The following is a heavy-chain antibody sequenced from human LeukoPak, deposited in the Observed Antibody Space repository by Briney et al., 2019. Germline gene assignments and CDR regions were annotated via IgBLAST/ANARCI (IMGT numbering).Heavy chain of an antibody. CDR3: AKDHSYYDILTYYHGMDV. CDR2: ISGSGGST. Sequence: GGSLRLSCAASGFTFSSYAMSWVRQAPGKGLEWVSAISGSGGSTYYADSVKGRFTISRDNSKNTLYLQMNSLRAEDTAVYYCAKDHSYYDILTYYHGMDVWGQGTTVTVSS. D-gene: IGHD3-9*01. J-gene: IGHJ6*02. V-gene: IGHV3-23*01. CDR1: GFTFSSYA.